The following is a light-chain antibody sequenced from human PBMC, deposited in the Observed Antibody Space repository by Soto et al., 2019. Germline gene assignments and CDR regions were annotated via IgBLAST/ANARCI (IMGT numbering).Light chain of an antibody. V-gene: IGLV4-69*01. CDR2: IRGDGGH. CDR3: QTWGTGIVV. CDR1: SGHSTYA. J-gene: IGLJ3*02. Sequence: QSVLTQSPSASASLGASVNLTCTLSSGHSTYAIAWHQQQPEKGPRYLLKIRGDGGHNRGDGIPDRFSGSTSGAERYLTISSLQSEDEADYYCQTWGTGIVVFGGGTKLTV.